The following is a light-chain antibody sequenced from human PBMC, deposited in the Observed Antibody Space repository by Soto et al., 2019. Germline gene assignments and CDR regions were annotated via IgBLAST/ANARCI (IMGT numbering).Light chain of an antibody. J-gene: IGKJ4*01. CDR3: QQYDKWPPIT. V-gene: IGKV3-15*01. Sequence: EIVMTQSPATLSVSPGERATLSCRSSQSVTNSLAWYQQKPGQAPRLLIYGASTRATGIPARFSGSGSGTEFTLTISSLQSEDFAVYYCQQYDKWPPITFGGGTKVEIK. CDR1: QSVTNS. CDR2: GAS.